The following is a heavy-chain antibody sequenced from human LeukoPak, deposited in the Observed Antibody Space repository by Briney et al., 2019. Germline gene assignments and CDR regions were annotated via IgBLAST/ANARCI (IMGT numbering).Heavy chain of an antibody. Sequence: PSETLSLTCTVSGGSISSYYWSWIRQPPGKGLEWIGYIYYSGSTNYNPSLKSRVTISVDTSKNQFSLKLSSVTAADTAVYYCASSVHTTSPFDFDYWGQGPLVTVS. CDR3: ASSVHTTSPFDFDY. J-gene: IGHJ4*02. CDR2: IYYSGST. V-gene: IGHV4-59*08. D-gene: IGHD4-17*01. CDR1: GGSISSYY.